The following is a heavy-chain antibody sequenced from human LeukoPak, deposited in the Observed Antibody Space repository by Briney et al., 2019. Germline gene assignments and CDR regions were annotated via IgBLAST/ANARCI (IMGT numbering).Heavy chain of an antibody. D-gene: IGHD5-18*01. Sequence: PGGSLRLSCEASGFIFSDYTMSGVRQAPGRGLEWVSSISSSGISTYYADSVKGRFTISRDKSKNTLSLQMRSLRGEDTAIYYCAKGDTGMIRRYYFDNWGQGTLVTVSS. CDR3: AKGDTGMIRRYYFDN. J-gene: IGHJ4*02. CDR1: GFIFSDYT. V-gene: IGHV3-23*01. CDR2: ISSSGIST.